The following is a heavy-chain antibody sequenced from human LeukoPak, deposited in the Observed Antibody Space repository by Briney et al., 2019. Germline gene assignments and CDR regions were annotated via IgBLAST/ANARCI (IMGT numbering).Heavy chain of an antibody. V-gene: IGHV1-69*05. CDR2: IIPIFGTA. CDR1: AGTFSSYA. J-gene: IGHJ3*02. D-gene: IGHD6-19*01. Sequence: SVKVSCKASAGTFSSYAISWVRQAPGQGLEWMGGIIPIFGTANYAQKLQGRVTMTTDTSTSTAYMELRSLRSDDTAVYYCAGDLYSSGWTDAFDIWGQGTMVTVSS. CDR3: AGDLYSSGWTDAFDI.